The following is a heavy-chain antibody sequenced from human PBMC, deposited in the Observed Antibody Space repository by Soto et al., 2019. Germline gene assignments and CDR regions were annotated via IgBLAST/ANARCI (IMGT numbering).Heavy chain of an antibody. Sequence: QVQLQESGPGLVKPSGTLSLTCAVSSGSISSSNWWSWVRQPPGKGLEWIGAIFHSGRPNYNLSHKSRVTISLDKSNNEGSLKLSSVTAADTAIYYCARSSNAISGTMNFDHWGHGILVTVSS. V-gene: IGHV4-4*02. CDR1: SGSISSSNW. CDR2: IFHSGRP. D-gene: IGHD1-20*01. J-gene: IGHJ4*01. CDR3: ARSSNAISGTMNFDH.